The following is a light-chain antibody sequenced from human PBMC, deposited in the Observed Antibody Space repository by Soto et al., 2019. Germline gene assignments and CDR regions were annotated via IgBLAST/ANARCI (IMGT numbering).Light chain of an antibody. CDR1: QSVGAW. CDR3: QQYKSYSRT. V-gene: IGKV1-5*03. J-gene: IGKJ1*01. CDR2: RTS. Sequence: DIQVFQSPSLLSATVGDRVTLTCRAGQSVGAWLAWYQQKRGKAPRVLIYRTSNLAPGVPSRFSGSGSDIEFTLTISSLQPDDYAVYYCQQYKSYSRTCGQGTRVDIK.